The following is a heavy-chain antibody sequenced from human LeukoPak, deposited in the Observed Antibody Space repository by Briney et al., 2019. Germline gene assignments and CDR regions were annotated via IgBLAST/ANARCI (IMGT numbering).Heavy chain of an antibody. V-gene: IGHV4-34*01. D-gene: IGHD2-2*01. CDR1: GGSFSGYY. J-gene: IGHJ4*02. CDR3: ARGPEEYCSSTSCYYDY. CDR2: IYHSGST. Sequence: SETLSLTCAVYGGSFSGYYWSWIPQPPGKGLEWIGEIYHSGSTNYNPSLKSRVTISVDTSKNQFSLKLSSVTAADTAVYYCARGPEEYCSSTSCYYDYWGQGTLVTVSS.